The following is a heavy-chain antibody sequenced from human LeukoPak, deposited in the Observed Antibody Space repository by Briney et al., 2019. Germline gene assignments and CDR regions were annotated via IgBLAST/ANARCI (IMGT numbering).Heavy chain of an antibody. CDR3: ATDSPIEWFGYPKNNWFDP. J-gene: IGHJ5*02. D-gene: IGHD3-3*01. CDR2: FYPEDGET. V-gene: IGHV1-24*01. Sequence: ASVKVSCKVSGYTLTELSMHWVRQAPGKGLEWMGGFYPEDGETIYAQKFQGRVTMPEDTSTDTAYMELSSLRSEDTAVYCCATDSPIEWFGYPKNNWFDPWGQGTLVTVSS. CDR1: GYTLTELS.